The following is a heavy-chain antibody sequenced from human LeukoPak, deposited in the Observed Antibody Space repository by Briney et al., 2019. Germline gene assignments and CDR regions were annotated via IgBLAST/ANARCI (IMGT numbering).Heavy chain of an antibody. CDR1: GGSIGSYY. D-gene: IGHD3-16*01. Sequence: SETLSLTCTVSGGSIGSYYWNWIRQPPGKGLEWIGHISYSGSTNYNPSLKSRITISVDTSKNQFSLKLSSVTAADTAVYYCARQIDYDYVWGSFHFDYWGQGTLVTVSS. J-gene: IGHJ4*02. V-gene: IGHV4-59*08. CDR3: ARQIDYDYVWGSFHFDY. CDR2: ISYSGST.